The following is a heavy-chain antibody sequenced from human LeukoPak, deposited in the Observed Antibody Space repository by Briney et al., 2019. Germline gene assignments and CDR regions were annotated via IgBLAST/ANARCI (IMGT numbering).Heavy chain of an antibody. D-gene: IGHD2-15*01. CDR2: LSRGGSST. CDR3: AREQRIRHCSEGVCTEGYYFDY. CDR1: GFAFNMFA. Sequence: GGSLRLSCAGTGFAFNMFAIDWVRQAPGKGLGWVSGLSRGGSSTNYADSVKGRFTISRDKSQNSVFLQMNSLRPEDTAVYYRAREQRIRHCSEGVCTEGYYFDYWGQGTLVTVSS. J-gene: IGHJ4*02. V-gene: IGHV3-23*01.